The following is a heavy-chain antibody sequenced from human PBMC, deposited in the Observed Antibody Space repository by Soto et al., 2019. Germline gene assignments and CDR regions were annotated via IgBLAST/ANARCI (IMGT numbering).Heavy chain of an antibody. Sequence: QAQLEESGRGVVQPGGSLRLSCAASGFTFRTYAMHWVRQAPGNGLEWVAVISYDGNNKYYADSVKGRFTVSRDNSKNTLYVQMNSLRVEDTAVYYCARAGGDDGTTNWFDPWGQGTLVTVSS. D-gene: IGHD2-2*01. CDR2: ISYDGNNK. J-gene: IGHJ5*02. V-gene: IGHV3-30-3*01. CDR1: GFTFRTYA. CDR3: ARAGGDDGTTNWFDP.